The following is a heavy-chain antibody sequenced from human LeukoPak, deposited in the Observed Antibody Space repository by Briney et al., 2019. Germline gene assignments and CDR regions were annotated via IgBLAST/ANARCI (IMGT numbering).Heavy chain of an antibody. J-gene: IGHJ4*02. D-gene: IGHD4/OR15-4a*01. CDR3: AGGLSPRAGTD. Sequence: PSETLSLTCAVYGGSFSGYYWSWIRQPPGMGLEWLGEINHRGSTNYNPSLKSRVTISVDTSKNQFSLKLSSVTAADTAVYYCAGGLSPRAGTDWGQGTLVTVSS. CDR2: INHRGST. CDR1: GGSFSGYY. V-gene: IGHV4-34*01.